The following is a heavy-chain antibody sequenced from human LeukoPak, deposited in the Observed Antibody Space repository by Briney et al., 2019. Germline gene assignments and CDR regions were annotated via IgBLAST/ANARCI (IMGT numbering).Heavy chain of an antibody. V-gene: IGHV3-9*01. CDR1: GFTFDDYA. D-gene: IGHD6-6*01. CDR3: ARARGYYYGMDV. CDR2: ISWNSGSI. J-gene: IGHJ6*02. Sequence: GGSLRLSCAASGFTFDDYAMHWVRQAPGKGLEWVSGISWNSGSIGYADSVKGRFTISRDNARNSLYLQMNSLRAEDTALYYCARARGYYYGMDVWGQGTTVTVSS.